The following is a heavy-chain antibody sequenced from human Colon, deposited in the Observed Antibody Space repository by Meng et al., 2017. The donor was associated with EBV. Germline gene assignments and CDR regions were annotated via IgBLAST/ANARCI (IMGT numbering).Heavy chain of an antibody. J-gene: IGHJ4*02. CDR3: ARGDLDGDCYYCLDF. Sequence: PGSGPGLVKPSDALSPTCSVSGDSASNKNKYWGWIRQPPGKGLEWIGNIYYSGRTNYNPSLTSRVAISVDTSKNQFSLRLNSVTAADSAIYSCARGDLDGDCYYCLDFWGQGALVTVSS. CDR1: GDSASNKNKY. V-gene: IGHV4-39*07. CDR2: IYYSGRT. D-gene: IGHD2-21*02.